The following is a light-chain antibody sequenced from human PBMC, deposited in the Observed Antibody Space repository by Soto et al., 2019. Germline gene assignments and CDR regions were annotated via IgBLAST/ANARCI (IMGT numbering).Light chain of an antibody. V-gene: IGKV1-5*03. CDR2: KAS. J-gene: IGKJ2*01. CDR3: QQYNSYSRMYT. Sequence: DIQMTQSPSTLSGSVGDRVTITCRASQSISTWLAWYQQKPGKAPKVLIYKASSLESGVPSRFTGSGSGTEFTLTISSLQPDDFATYYCQQYNSYSRMYTFGQGTKLEIK. CDR1: QSISTW.